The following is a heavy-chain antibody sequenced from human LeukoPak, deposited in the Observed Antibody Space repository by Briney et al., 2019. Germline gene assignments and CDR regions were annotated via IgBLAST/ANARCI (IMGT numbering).Heavy chain of an antibody. V-gene: IGHV3-33*01. Sequence: PGGSLRLSCAASGFTFSSYGMHWVRQAPGKGLEWVAVIWDDGSNKYYADSVRGRITISRDNSKNTLYLQVNSLRAEDTAVYYCARDGSFGYDAFDIWGQGTMVTVSS. CDR1: GFTFSSYG. CDR2: IWDDGSNK. J-gene: IGHJ3*02. D-gene: IGHD5-18*01. CDR3: ARDGSFGYDAFDI.